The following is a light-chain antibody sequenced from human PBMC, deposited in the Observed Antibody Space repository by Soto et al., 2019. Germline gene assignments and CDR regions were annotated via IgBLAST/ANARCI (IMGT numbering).Light chain of an antibody. CDR1: ESISSSC. Sequence: EIVLTQSPGTLSLSPGETATLSCRASESISSSCLAWYQQRPGQAPRLLIYGGSNRPAGIPGRFSGSGSGTDFTLTITRLEPEDFAVYYCHQYGTSISFGPGSKVDI. CDR2: GGS. J-gene: IGKJ3*01. CDR3: HQYGTSIS. V-gene: IGKV3-20*01.